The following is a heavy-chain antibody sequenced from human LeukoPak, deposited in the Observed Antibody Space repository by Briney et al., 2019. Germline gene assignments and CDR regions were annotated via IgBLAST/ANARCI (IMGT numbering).Heavy chain of an antibody. Sequence: PSETLSLACTVSGGSISSTFYYWGWIRQSPGKGLEWIGSINYSGSTYYNPSLKSRVTISVDTSKNQFSLKLSSVTAADTAVYYCARRRFVRGPDVVNPFDYWGQGTLVTVSS. CDR1: GGSISSTFYY. CDR3: ARRRFVRGPDVVNPFDY. V-gene: IGHV4-39*01. J-gene: IGHJ4*02. CDR2: INYSGST. D-gene: IGHD2-8*01.